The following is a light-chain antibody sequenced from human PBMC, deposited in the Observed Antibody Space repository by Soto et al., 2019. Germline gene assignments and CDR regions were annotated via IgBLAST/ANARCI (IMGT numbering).Light chain of an antibody. CDR2: AAS. CDR1: QGIRNQ. V-gene: IGKV1-16*01. CDR3: QQYDSYPRT. Sequence: DIQMTQSPSTLSASVGDRVTITRRASQGIRNQLAWYQQKPGEAPKVLIFAASSLQSGLPSRFFGSGTGTEFTLTINRLQPDDSATYYCQQYDSYPRTFGQGTKVDIK. J-gene: IGKJ1*01.